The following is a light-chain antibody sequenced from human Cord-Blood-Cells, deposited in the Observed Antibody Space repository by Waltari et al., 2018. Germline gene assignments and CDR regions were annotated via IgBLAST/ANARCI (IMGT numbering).Light chain of an antibody. CDR3: QQYDNLPT. V-gene: IGKV1-33*01. Sequence: DIQMPQSPSSLSESVGGRVTITCHASTVISNYLNWYQQKPGKAPKLLIYDASKLETGVPSRFSGSGSGTDFNFTISSLQPEDISTYYCQQYDNLPTFGQGTKLEIK. CDR1: TVISNY. J-gene: IGKJ2*01. CDR2: DAS.